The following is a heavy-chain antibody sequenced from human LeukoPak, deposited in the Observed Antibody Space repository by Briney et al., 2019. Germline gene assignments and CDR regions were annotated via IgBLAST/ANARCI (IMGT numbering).Heavy chain of an antibody. V-gene: IGHV3-48*03. CDR1: GFTFSSYE. CDR2: TSSSGSSI. CDR3: ATYASSWYLDY. J-gene: IGHJ4*02. D-gene: IGHD6-13*01. Sequence: PGGSLRLSCAASGFTFSSYEMNWVRQAPGKGLEWVSYTSSSGSSIYYADSVKGRFTISRDYAKNSLYLQMNSLRAEDTAVYYCATYASSWYLDYWGQGTLVTVSS.